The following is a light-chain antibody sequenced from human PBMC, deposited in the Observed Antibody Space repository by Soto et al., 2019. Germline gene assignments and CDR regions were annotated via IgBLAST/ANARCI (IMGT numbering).Light chain of an antibody. J-gene: IGKJ2*03. CDR2: GAS. Sequence: DIQMTQSPSSFSASVGDRVTITCRASHDVSSWLAWYQQKPGKAPRLLIYGASTLQSGVPSRFSGSGSGTDFTLTISSLQPEDFATYYCQHANSPYSFGQGTKLEIK. CDR1: HDVSSW. V-gene: IGKV1-12*01. CDR3: QHANSPYS.